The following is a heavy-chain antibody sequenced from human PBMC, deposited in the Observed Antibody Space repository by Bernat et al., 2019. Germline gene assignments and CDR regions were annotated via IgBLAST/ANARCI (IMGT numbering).Heavy chain of an antibody. V-gene: IGHV3-23*04. CDR1: GYAFSCCA. D-gene: IGHD3-16*01. CDR3: AGGAGMEVNNWCFDL. CDR2: ISNGGGNT. J-gene: IGHJ2*01. Sequence: EVQLVESGGDLVQPGGSLSPPCAASGYAFSCCAVTWVRQAPGKGLGGAATISNGGGNTDSADSVKGRFTISRDSSKNSLFLQMNSLRADDTAICYCAGGAGMEVNNWCFDLWGRGTLVTVSS.